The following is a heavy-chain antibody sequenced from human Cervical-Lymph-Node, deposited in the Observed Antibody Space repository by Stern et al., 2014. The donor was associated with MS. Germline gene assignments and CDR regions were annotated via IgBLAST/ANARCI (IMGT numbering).Heavy chain of an antibody. V-gene: IGHV4-34*01. CDR3: ARSPIYPYDSSGYSFDY. CDR1: GGSFSGYY. CDR2: INHSGST. Sequence: QVQLQQWGAGLLKPSETLSLTCAVYGGSFSGYYWSWIRQPPGKGLEWIGEINHSGSTNSNPSLKSRVTISVDTSKNQFSLKLSSVTAADTAVYYCARSPIYPYDSSGYSFDYWGQGTLVTVSS. D-gene: IGHD3-22*01. J-gene: IGHJ4*02.